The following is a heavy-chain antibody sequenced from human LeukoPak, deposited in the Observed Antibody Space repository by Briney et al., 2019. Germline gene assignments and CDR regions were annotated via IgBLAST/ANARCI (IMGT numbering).Heavy chain of an antibody. CDR2: IYYSGST. V-gene: IGHV4-59*08. CDR3: ARLSDYGDYSVE. J-gene: IGHJ4*02. CDR1: GGSISSYY. Sequence: SETLSLTCTVSGGSISSYYWSWIRQPPGKGLEWIWYIYYSGSTNYNPSLKSRVTISVDTSKNQFSLKLSSVTAADTAVYYCARLSDYGDYSVEWGQGTLVTVSS. D-gene: IGHD4-17*01.